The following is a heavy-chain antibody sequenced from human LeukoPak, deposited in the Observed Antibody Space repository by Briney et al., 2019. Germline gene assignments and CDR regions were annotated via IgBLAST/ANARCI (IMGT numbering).Heavy chain of an antibody. CDR1: GFTFSSYA. V-gene: IGHV3-23*01. CDR2: ISGSGGST. J-gene: IGHJ4*02. Sequence: GGSLRLSCAASGFTFSSYAMSWVRQAPGKGLEWVSAISGSGGSTYYADSVKGRFTISRDNSKNTLYLQMNSLRAEDTAVYYRAKALIIVGATDDYWAREPWSPSPQ. D-gene: IGHD1-26*01. CDR3: AKALIIVGATDDY.